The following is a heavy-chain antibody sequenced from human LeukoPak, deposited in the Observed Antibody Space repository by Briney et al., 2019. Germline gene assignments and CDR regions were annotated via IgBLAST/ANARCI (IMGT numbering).Heavy chain of an antibody. CDR1: GITVSSNY. CDR2: IYSGGST. V-gene: IGHV3-53*01. D-gene: IGHD6-13*01. J-gene: IGHJ5*02. Sequence: PGGSLRLPCVASGITVSSNYMSWVRQAPGKGLEWVSIIYSGGSTYYADSVRGRFTISRDNSKNTLYLQMNSLRGEGTAVYYCAREFFIAAAGTYWFDPWGQGTLVTVSS. CDR3: AREFFIAAAGTYWFDP.